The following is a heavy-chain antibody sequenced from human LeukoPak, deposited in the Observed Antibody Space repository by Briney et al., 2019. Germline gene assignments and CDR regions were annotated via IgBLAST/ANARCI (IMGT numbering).Heavy chain of an antibody. J-gene: IGHJ4*02. V-gene: IGHV3-23*01. CDR3: AKDRPNYDFWSGYSTAFDY. CDR2: ISGSGGST. Sequence: GGSLRLSCAASGFTFSSYAMSWVRQAPGKGLEWVSAISGSGGSTYYADSVKGQFTISRDNSKNTLYLQMNSLRAEDTAVYYCAKDRPNYDFWSGYSTAFDYWGQGTLVTVSS. CDR1: GFTFSSYA. D-gene: IGHD3-3*01.